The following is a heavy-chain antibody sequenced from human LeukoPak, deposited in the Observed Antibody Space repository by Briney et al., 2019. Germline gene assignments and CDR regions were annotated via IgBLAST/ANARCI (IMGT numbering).Heavy chain of an antibody. CDR1: GFTFSSYW. CDR2: IKQDGSEK. V-gene: IGHV3-7*01. CDR3: AKLGTATSDY. Sequence: GGSLRLSCATSGFTFSSYWMNWVREAPGKELEWVANIKQDGSEKYYVDSVKGRFTISRDNAKNSLYLQMNSLRAEDTAVYYCAKLGTATSDYWGQGTLVTVSS. D-gene: IGHD5-12*01. J-gene: IGHJ4*02.